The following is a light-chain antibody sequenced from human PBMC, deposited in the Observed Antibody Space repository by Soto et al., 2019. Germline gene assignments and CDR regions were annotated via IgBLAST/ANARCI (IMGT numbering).Light chain of an antibody. CDR2: SNN. V-gene: IGLV1-44*01. J-gene: IGLJ2*01. Sequence: QSVLTQPPSTSGTPGQRVTISCSGSSSNIGSNTVNWYQHLPGTAPKLLIYSNNQRPSGVPDRFSGSKSGTSASLAVSGLQSEDEADYYCAAWDDSLEVVFGGGTKVTVL. CDR1: SSNIGSNT. CDR3: AAWDDSLEVV.